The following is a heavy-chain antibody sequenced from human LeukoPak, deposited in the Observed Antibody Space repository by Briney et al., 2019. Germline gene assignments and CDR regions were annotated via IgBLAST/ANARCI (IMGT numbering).Heavy chain of an antibody. CDR3: ATGGMMGATDSFKY. V-gene: IGHV3-30*03. CDR1: GFTFSRYG. CDR2: ISYDGSNK. J-gene: IGHJ4*02. D-gene: IGHD1-26*01. Sequence: GGSLRLSCAASGFTFSRYGMQWVRQAPGKRPEWVAVISYDGSNKYYADSVKGRFTISRDNSQSTLYLQMNSLRAEDTAVYYCATGGMMGATDSFKYWGQGTLVTVSS.